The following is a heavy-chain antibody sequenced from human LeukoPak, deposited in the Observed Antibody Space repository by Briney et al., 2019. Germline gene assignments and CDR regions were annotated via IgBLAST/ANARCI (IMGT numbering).Heavy chain of an antibody. J-gene: IGHJ5*02. V-gene: IGHV4-61*02. Sequence: SETLSLTCIVSGGSISSGFYYWNWIRQPAGKGLEWIGRIYINGSTNYNPSLKSRVTISIDTSKNHFSLKLTSVTAADTAVYYCAREVTVVRGVVTRWFDPWGQGTLVTVSS. D-gene: IGHD3-10*01. CDR2: IYINGST. CDR3: AREVTVVRGVVTRWFDP. CDR1: GGSISSGFYY.